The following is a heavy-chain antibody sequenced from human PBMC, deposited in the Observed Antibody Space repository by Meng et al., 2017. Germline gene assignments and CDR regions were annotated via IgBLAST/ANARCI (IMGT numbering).Heavy chain of an antibody. V-gene: IGHV3-23*01. CDR1: GFIFTRCD. CDR2: IVAGGATT. D-gene: IGHD6-19*01. CDR3: ARDGLAVAGTPLFYYYYGMDV. J-gene: IGHJ6*02. Sequence: GESLKISCAASGFIFTRCDMGWVRQTPGKGLEWVSSIVAGGATTYYADSVKGRFTISRDNSKNTLYLQMNSLRAEDTAVYYCARDGLAVAGTPLFYYYYGMDVWGQGTTVTVSS.